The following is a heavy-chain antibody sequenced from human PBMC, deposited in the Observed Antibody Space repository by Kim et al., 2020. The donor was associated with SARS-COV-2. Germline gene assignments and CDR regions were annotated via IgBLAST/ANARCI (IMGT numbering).Heavy chain of an antibody. V-gene: IGHV1-24*01. J-gene: IGHJ4*02. Sequence: ASVKVSCKVSGYTLTELSMHWVRQAPGKGLEWMGGFDPEDGETIYAQKFQGRVTMTEDTSTDTAYMELSSLRSEDTAVYYCATGGELPTIFDYWAREPWSPSPQ. CDR2: FDPEDGET. D-gene: IGHD1-26*01. CDR1: GYTLTELS. CDR3: ATGGELPTIFDY.